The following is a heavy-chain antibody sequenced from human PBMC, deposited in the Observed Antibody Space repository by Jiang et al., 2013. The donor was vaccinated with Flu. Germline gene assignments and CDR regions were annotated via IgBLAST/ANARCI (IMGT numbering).Heavy chain of an antibody. CDR1: GFTFDDYA. CDR3: AKDYNNYYDSSAPIDY. CDR2: ISWNSGSI. J-gene: IGHJ4*02. Sequence: QLVESGGGLVQPGRSLRLSCAASGFTFDDYAMHWVRQAPGKGLEWVSGISWNSGSIGYADSVKGRFTISRDNAKNSLYLQMNSLRAEDTALYYCAKDYNNYYDSSAPIDYWGQGTLVTVSS. D-gene: IGHD3-22*01. V-gene: IGHV3-9*01.